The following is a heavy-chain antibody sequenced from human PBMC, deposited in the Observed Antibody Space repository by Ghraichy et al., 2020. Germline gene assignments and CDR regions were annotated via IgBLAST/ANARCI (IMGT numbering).Heavy chain of an antibody. V-gene: IGHV4-34*01. CDR1: GGSFRDYY. Sequence: SETLSLTCAVYGGSFRDYYWTWIRQPPGKGLEYIGENDHSGRMDNNPSLRSRVTMSVDTSRNHFSLKLSSVTATDTAVYYCARATLRDGMDVWGQGTTVIVSS. CDR3: ARATLRDGMDV. J-gene: IGHJ6*02. CDR2: NDHSGRM.